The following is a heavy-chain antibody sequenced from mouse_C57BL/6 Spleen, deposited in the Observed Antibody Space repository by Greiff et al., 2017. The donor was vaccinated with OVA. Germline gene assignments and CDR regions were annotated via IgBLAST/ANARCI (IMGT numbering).Heavy chain of an antibody. CDR1: GYTFTSYT. CDR3: ARAQNGYYVGFAY. D-gene: IGHD2-3*01. V-gene: IGHV1-4*01. Sequence: QVQLQQSGAELARPGASVKMSCKASGYTFTSYTMHWVQQRPGQGLEWIGYINPSSGYTKYNQKFKDKATLTADKSSSTAYMQLSSLTSEDSAVYDCARAQNGYYVGFAYWGQGTLVTVSA. J-gene: IGHJ3*01. CDR2: INPSSGYT.